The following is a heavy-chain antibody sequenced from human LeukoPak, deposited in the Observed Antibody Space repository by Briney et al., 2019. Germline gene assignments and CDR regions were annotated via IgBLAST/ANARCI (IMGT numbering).Heavy chain of an antibody. V-gene: IGHV4-59*01. J-gene: IGHJ4*02. D-gene: IGHD3-10*01. Sequence: KPSETLSLFCTVSGGSISSYYWSWIRQPPGKGLEWIGYIYHSGSTNYSPSLKSRVTISVDTSKNQFSLKLSSVTAADTAVYYCARVATMDFDYWGQGTLVTVSS. CDR2: IYHSGST. CDR1: GGSISSYY. CDR3: ARVATMDFDY.